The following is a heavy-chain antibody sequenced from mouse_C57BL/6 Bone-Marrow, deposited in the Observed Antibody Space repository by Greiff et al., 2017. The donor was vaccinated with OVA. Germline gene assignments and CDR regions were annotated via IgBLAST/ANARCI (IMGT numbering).Heavy chain of an antibody. V-gene: IGHV5-4*01. CDR3: ARDRDYSYYAMDY. CDR1: GFTFSSYA. CDR2: ISDGGSYT. Sequence: EVKLVESGGGLVKPGGSLKLSCAASGFTFSSYAMSWVRQTPEKRLEWVATISDGGSYTYYPDNVKGRFTISRDNAKNNLYLQMNHLKSEDTAMYYCARDRDYSYYAMDYWGQGTSVTVSS. D-gene: IGHD1-1*01. J-gene: IGHJ4*01.